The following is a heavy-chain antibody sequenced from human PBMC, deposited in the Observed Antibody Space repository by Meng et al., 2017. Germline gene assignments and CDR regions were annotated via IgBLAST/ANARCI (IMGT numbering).Heavy chain of an antibody. CDR3: ARAIAVSGTGRFDY. CDR1: GDTFTTYA. D-gene: IGHD6-19*01. Sequence: QGQVVQTGAGVKKPGAQVKVSCKASGDTFTTYAIHWVGQAPGQRLEWMGWINAGNSDTKYSQKLQGRVTITRDTSASTVYMEVSSLRSEDTGVYYCARAIAVSGTGRFDYWGQGTLDTVSS. V-gene: IGHV1-3*01. J-gene: IGHJ4*02. CDR2: INAGNSDT.